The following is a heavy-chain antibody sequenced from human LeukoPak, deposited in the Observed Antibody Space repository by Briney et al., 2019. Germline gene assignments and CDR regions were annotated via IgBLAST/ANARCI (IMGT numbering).Heavy chain of an antibody. D-gene: IGHD1-26*01. CDR2: ISYDGSNK. CDR1: GFTFSSYG. J-gene: IGHJ4*02. V-gene: IGHV3-30*18. Sequence: GGTLRLSCAASGFTFSSYGMHWVRQAPGKGLEWVAVISYDGSNKYYADSVKGRFTISRDNSKNTLYLQMNSLRAEDTAVYYCAKDSGARGGATYGDFDYWGQGTLVTVSS. CDR3: AKDSGARGGATYGDFDY.